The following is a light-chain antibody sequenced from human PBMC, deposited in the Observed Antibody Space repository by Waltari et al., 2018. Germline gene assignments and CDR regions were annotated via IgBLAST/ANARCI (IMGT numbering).Light chain of an antibody. J-gene: IGKJ1*01. CDR2: DAS. CDR3: QKYGTVPAT. V-gene: IGKV3-20*01. Sequence: EIVLPPSPGTLSLSPGERATLSCRASQSVSRTLTRYQQKPGQAPRLLIYDASTMATGSPDRVSGSGFGIDFSLTISRVEPEGFAVYYCQKYGTVPATFGQGTTVEIK. CDR1: QSVSRT.